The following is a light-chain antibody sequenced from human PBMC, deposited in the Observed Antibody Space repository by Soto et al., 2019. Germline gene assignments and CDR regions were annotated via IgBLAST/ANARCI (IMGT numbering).Light chain of an antibody. Sequence: SVLTQPASVSGSPGQSIAISCPGTSSDVGGYNYVCWYQQHPGKAPKLMIYDVSNRPSGVSDRFSGSKSGNTASLTISGIQPEDEADYYCSSYTSTSTYVFGTGTKVTVL. V-gene: IGLV2-14*01. CDR1: SSDVGGYNY. CDR2: DVS. J-gene: IGLJ1*01. CDR3: SSYTSTSTYV.